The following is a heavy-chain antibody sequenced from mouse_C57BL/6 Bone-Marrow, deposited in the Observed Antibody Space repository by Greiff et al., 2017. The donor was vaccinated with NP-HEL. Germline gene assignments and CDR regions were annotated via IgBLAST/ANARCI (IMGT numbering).Heavy chain of an antibody. CDR3: ARNYYYGSSGYFDY. V-gene: IGHV5-17*01. CDR2: ISSGSSTI. Sequence: EVQGVESGGGLVKPGGSLKLSCAASGFTFSDYGMHWVRQAPEKGLEWVAYISSGSSTIYYADTVKGRFTISRDNAKNTLFLQMTSLRSEDTAMYYCARNYYYGSSGYFDYWGQGTTLTVSS. D-gene: IGHD1-1*01. CDR1: GFTFSDYG. J-gene: IGHJ2*01.